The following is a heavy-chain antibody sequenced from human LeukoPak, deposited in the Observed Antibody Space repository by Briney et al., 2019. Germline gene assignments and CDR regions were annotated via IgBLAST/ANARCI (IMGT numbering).Heavy chain of an antibody. CDR1: GGSISSSSYY. Sequence: SETLSLTCTVSGGSISSSSYYWGWIRQPPGKGLEWIGSIYYSGSTYYNPSLKSRVTISVDTSKNQFSLKLSSVTAADTAAYYCARHWYYFDYWGQGTLVTVSS. V-gene: IGHV4-39*01. D-gene: IGHD2-8*02. J-gene: IGHJ4*02. CDR3: ARHWYYFDY. CDR2: IYYSGST.